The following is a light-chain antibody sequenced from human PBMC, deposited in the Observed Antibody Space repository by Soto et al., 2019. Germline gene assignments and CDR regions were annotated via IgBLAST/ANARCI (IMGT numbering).Light chain of an antibody. CDR1: SSDVGNYNL. Sequence: QSVLTQPASVSGSPGQSITISCTGTSSDVGNYNLVSWYQQHPGKAPKLMIYEGTKRPSGVSNRFSGSKSDNTASLTISGLQAEDEADYYCCSYAGSSFYVFGTGTKVTVL. CDR3: CSYAGSSFYV. V-gene: IGLV2-23*01. CDR2: EGT. J-gene: IGLJ1*01.